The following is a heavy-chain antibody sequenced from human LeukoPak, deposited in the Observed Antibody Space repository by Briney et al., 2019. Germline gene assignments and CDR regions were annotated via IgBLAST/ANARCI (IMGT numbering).Heavy chain of an antibody. CDR2: ISSSSSYI. CDR1: GFTFSSYS. J-gene: IGHJ5*02. V-gene: IGHV3-21*01. Sequence: GGSLRLSCAPSGFTFSSYSMNWVRQAPGKGLEGGSSISSSSSYIYYADSVKGRFTISRDNAKNSLYLQMNSLRAEDTAVYYCARGLYCSSTSCYFVVGWFDPWGQGTLVTVSS. D-gene: IGHD2-2*01. CDR3: ARGLYCSSTSCYFVVGWFDP.